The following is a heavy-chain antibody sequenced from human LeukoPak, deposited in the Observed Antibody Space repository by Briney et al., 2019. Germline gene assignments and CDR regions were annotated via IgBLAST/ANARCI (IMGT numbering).Heavy chain of an antibody. Sequence: PSETLSLTCTVSGGSISSYYWSWIRQPPGKGLEWIGYIYYSGSTNYNPSLKSRVTISVDTSKNQFSLKLSSVTAADTAVYYCARVGGDYGYYYYGMDVWGQGTTVTVSS. V-gene: IGHV4-59*01. J-gene: IGHJ6*02. CDR2: IYYSGST. D-gene: IGHD4-17*01. CDR1: GGSISSYY. CDR3: ARVGGDYGYYYYGMDV.